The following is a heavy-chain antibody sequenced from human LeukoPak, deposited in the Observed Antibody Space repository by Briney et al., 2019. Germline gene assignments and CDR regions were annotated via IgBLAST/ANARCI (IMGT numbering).Heavy chain of an antibody. Sequence: SETLSLTCAVYGGSFSGYYWNWIRQPPGKGLEWIGHIHTSGTMNYNASLKSRVRISVETSENQFSLRLSSVTAADTAVYFCARGILRDYYDSSGFYHRGGVGYWGQGTLVTVSS. V-gene: IGHV4-4*08. CDR2: IHTSGTM. CDR3: ARGILRDYYDSSGFYHRGGVGY. D-gene: IGHD3-22*01. CDR1: GGSFSGYY. J-gene: IGHJ4*02.